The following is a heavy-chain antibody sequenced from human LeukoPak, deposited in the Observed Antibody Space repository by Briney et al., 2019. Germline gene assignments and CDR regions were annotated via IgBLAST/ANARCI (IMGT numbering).Heavy chain of an antibody. V-gene: IGHV1-69*05. CDR3: SRGLHDYGDSNYYFDQ. CDR2: IIPIFGTA. CDR1: GGTFSSYA. J-gene: IGHJ4*02. Sequence: GSSVKVSCKASGGTFSSYAISWVRQAPGQGLEWMGGIIPIFGTANYAQKFQGRVTITTDESTSTAYMELSSLRSENTALYYCSRGLHDYGDSNYYFDQWGRGTQVTVSS. D-gene: IGHD4-17*01.